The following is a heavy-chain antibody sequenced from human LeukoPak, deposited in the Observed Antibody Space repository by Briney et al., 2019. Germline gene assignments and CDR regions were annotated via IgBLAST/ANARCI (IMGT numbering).Heavy chain of an antibody. Sequence: AASVTVSFKASGYTFTSYYMHWVRQAPGQGLEWMGIINPSRGSTSQAQTVQGRVTMTRDMSTSTVSMELSSLRSEDTAVYYCARDGGDGYKATWFDTWGQGTLVTVSS. CDR1: GYTFTSYY. J-gene: IGHJ5*02. CDR2: INPSRGST. CDR3: ARDGGDGYKATWFDT. V-gene: IGHV1-46*01. D-gene: IGHD5-24*01.